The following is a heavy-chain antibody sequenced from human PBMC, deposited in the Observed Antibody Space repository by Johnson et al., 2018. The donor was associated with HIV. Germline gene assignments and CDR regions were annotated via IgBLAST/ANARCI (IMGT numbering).Heavy chain of an antibody. V-gene: IGHV3-30-3*01. J-gene: IGHJ3*02. D-gene: IGHD6-13*01. CDR2: ISYDGSNK. Sequence: VQLVESGGGVVQPGRSLRLSCAASGFTFSSYAMHWVRQAPGKGLEWVAVISYDGSNKYYADSVKGRFTISRDNSKNTLYLQMNSLRAEDTAVYYCARVRSSSAYAFDIWGQGTMVTVSS. CDR1: GFTFSSYA. CDR3: ARVRSSSAYAFDI.